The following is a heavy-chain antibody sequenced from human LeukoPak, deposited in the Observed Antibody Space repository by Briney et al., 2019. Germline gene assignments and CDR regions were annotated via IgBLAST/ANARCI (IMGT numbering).Heavy chain of an antibody. D-gene: IGHD1-14*01. V-gene: IGHV3-7*01. Sequence: PGGSLILSCAASGFSFSNYWMSWVRQAPAQGLEWVANIKPDGSKIYYVDSVKGRFTISRDNAKNSLYLQMNSLRAEDTAVYYCARDDGIRTVDYWGQGTLVTVSS. CDR3: ARDDGIRTVDY. CDR1: GFSFSNYW. J-gene: IGHJ4*02. CDR2: IKPDGSKI.